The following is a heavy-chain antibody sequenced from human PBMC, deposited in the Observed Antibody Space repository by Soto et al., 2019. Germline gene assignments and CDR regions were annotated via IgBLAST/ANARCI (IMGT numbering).Heavy chain of an antibody. D-gene: IGHD4-4*01. CDR2: IVPVFGRP. Sequence: PSVKVSCKASGGSFSNFGISWVRQAPGQGLEWMGGIVPVFGRPNYAQRFRGRLTITADESTSTGYMELISLRSADTAVFYCARADDYSIRFDYWGQGTLVTVSS. CDR3: ARADDYSIRFDY. J-gene: IGHJ4*02. CDR1: GGSFSNFG. V-gene: IGHV1-69*13.